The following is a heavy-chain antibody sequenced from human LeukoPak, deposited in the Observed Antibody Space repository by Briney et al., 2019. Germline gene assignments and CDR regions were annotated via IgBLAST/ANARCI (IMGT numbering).Heavy chain of an antibody. CDR2: INPSGGST. D-gene: IGHD6-19*01. Sequence: ASVKVSCKASGYTFTSYYMHWVRQAPGQGLERMGIINPSGGSTSYAQKFQGRVTMTTDTSTSTAYMELRSLRSDDTAVYYCAREHSSGRTFDYWGQGTLVTVSS. CDR3: AREHSSGRTFDY. J-gene: IGHJ4*02. V-gene: IGHV1-46*01. CDR1: GYTFTSYY.